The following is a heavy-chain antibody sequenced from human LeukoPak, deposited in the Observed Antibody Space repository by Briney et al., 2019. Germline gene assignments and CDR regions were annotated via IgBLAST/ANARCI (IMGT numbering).Heavy chain of an antibody. CDR3: ARETYTSSQRDY. D-gene: IGHD6-13*01. J-gene: IGHJ4*02. Sequence: SETLSLTCTVSGYSITSGYYWGWIRRPPGKGLEWIGTIYDRGSTYYSPSLKSRVTISVDTSKNQFSLNLISVTAADKAVYFCARETYTSSQRDYWGQGTLVTVSS. V-gene: IGHV4-38-2*02. CDR2: IYDRGST. CDR1: GYSITSGYY.